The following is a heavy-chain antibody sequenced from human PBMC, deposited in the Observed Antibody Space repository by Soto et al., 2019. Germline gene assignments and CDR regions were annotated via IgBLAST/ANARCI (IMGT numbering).Heavy chain of an antibody. CDR3: ARDVFDTTTRLKYFDD. J-gene: IGHJ4*02. CDR1: GGTFSSYT. CDR2: IIPILGIA. D-gene: IGHD3-3*01. V-gene: IGHV1-69*04. Sequence: SVKVSCKASGGTFSSYTISWVRQAPGQGLEWMGRIIPILGIANYAQKFQGRVTITADKSTSTAYMELSSLRSEDTAVYYCARDVFDTTTRLKYFDDWGQGTLVTVSS.